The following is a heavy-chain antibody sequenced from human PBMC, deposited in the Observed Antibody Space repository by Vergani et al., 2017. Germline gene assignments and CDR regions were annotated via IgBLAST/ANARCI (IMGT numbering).Heavy chain of an antibody. CDR1: GDTFTNHH. V-gene: IGHV1-46*03. Sequence: QVQLVQSGAEVKKPGASVKVSCKTSGDTFTNHHLHWVRQAPGQGLEWMGIITPGGSTDYGPRFQGRATMTRDTSTRTVYMDLTGLRSDDTAMYYCARTSSISGSYYNGEWDYWGQGTLVVVSS. J-gene: IGHJ4*02. CDR3: ARTSSISGSYYNGEWDY. D-gene: IGHD3-10*01. CDR2: ITPGGST.